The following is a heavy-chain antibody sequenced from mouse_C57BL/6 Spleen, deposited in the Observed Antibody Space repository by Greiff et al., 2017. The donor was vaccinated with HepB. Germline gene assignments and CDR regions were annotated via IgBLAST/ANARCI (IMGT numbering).Heavy chain of an antibody. J-gene: IGHJ4*01. Sequence: EVQLQQSGPVLVKPGASVKMSCKASGYTFTDYYMNWVKQSHGKSLEWIGVINPYNGGTSYNQKFKSKATLTVDKPSSTAYMQLSSLTSEDSAVYYCARETPITTVVAPYYAMDYWGQGTSVTVSS. CDR2: INPYNGGT. CDR1: GYTFTDYY. D-gene: IGHD1-1*01. V-gene: IGHV1-19*01. CDR3: ARETPITTVVAPYYAMDY.